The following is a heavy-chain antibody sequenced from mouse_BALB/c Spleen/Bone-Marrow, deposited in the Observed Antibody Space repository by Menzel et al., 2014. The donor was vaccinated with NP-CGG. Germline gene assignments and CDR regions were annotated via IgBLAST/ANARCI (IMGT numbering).Heavy chain of an antibody. CDR1: GFSLTNYG. V-gene: IGHV2-2*02. D-gene: IGHD2-14*01. Sequence: QVQLKESGPGLVQPSQSLSITCTVSGFSLTNYGEHWVRQSPGKGLEWLGVIWSGGSTDYNAAFISRLTISKDNSKSQVFFKMNILQANDTAIYYCAKKPTIGTIGYWGQGTTLTVSS. CDR2: IWSGGST. J-gene: IGHJ2*01. CDR3: AKKPTIGTIGY.